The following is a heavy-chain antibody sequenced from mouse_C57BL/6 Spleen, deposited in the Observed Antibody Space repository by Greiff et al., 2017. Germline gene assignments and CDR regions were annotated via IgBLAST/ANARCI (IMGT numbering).Heavy chain of an antibody. CDR2: IHPNSGST. CDR1: GYTFTSYW. J-gene: IGHJ3*01. D-gene: IGHD1-1*01. V-gene: IGHV1-64*01. Sequence: QVQLQQPGAELVKPGASVKLSCKASGYTFTSYWMPWVKQRPGQGLEWIGMIHPNSGSTNYNEKFKSKATLTVDKSSSTAYMQLSSLTSEDSAVYYCARALPPICYGSSPFAYWGQGTLVTVSA. CDR3: ARALPPICYGSSPFAY.